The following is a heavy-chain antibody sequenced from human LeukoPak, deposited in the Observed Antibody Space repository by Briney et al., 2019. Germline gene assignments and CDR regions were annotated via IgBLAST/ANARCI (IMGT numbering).Heavy chain of an antibody. V-gene: IGHV3-30*04. CDR2: ISYDGSNK. D-gene: IGHD3-22*01. Sequence: GGSLRLSCAASGFTFSSYEMNWVRQAPGKGLEWVAVISYDGSNKYYADSVKGRFTISRDNSKNTLYLQMNSLRAEDTAVYYCARDYDSSGPPVYFFDYWGQGTLVTVSS. J-gene: IGHJ4*02. CDR3: ARDYDSSGPPVYFFDY. CDR1: GFTFSSYE.